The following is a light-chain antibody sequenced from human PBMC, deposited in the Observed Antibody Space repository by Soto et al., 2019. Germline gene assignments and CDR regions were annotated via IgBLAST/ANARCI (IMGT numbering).Light chain of an antibody. CDR1: NSNIGSFYD. CDR3: QSYDNSLSHVV. J-gene: IGLJ2*01. CDR2: GDN. Sequence: QSVLTQPPSVPGAPGQRVTIPGTGSNSNIGSFYDVHWYQQLPGTVPKLLIYGDNNRPSGVPDRFSGSKSGTSASLAITGLQAEDEADYYCQSYDNSLSHVVFGGGTKLTVL. V-gene: IGLV1-40*01.